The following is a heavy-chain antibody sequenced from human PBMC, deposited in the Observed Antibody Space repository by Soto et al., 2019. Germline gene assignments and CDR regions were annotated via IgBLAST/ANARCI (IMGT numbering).Heavy chain of an antibody. Sequence: QVQLVQSGAEVRKPGASVKVSCKASGYTLTAYYLHWVRQAPGQGLEWVGWIHPNSGDTNYAQKFQGRVTLTRDTALSTAYMDLKRLNFNDTAIYYCARADCSGGRCYTCDNWGQGTLITVSS. D-gene: IGHD2-15*01. V-gene: IGHV1-2*02. J-gene: IGHJ4*02. CDR3: ARADCSGGRCYTCDN. CDR1: GYTLTAYY. CDR2: IHPNSGDT.